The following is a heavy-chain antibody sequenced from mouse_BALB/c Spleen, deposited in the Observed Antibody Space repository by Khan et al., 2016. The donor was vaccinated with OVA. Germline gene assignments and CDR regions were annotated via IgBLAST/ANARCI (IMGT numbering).Heavy chain of an antibody. D-gene: IGHD1-2*01. Sequence: VQLQESAAELARPGASVKMSCKASGYSFTTYTIHWVKQRPGQGLEWIGNINPSSGYIEYNQKFKDKTTLTADKSSSTAYVQLSSLTSEDSAVYYCASLRLRVDYWGQGTSVTVSS. J-gene: IGHJ4*01. V-gene: IGHV1-4*02. CDR3: ASLRLRVDY. CDR1: GYSFTTYT. CDR2: INPSSGYI.